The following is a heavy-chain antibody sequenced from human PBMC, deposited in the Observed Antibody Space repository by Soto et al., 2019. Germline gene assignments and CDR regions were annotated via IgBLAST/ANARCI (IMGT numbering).Heavy chain of an antibody. V-gene: IGHV1-69*02. Sequence: QVQLVQSGAEVKKPGSSVKVSCKASGGTFSSYTISWVRQAPGQGLEWMGRIIPILGIANYAQKFQGRVTITADKSTSTAYMELSSLRSEDTAVYYCARGVRTTVASPYYSYYMDVWGKGTTVTVSS. CDR1: GGTFSSYT. CDR2: IIPILGIA. D-gene: IGHD4-4*01. J-gene: IGHJ6*03. CDR3: ARGVRTTVASPYYSYYMDV.